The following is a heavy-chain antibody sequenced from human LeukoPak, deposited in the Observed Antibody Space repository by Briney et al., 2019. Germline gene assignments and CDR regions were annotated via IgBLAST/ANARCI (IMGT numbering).Heavy chain of an antibody. J-gene: IGHJ6*03. CDR1: GGSFSGYY. CDR2: INHSGST. Sequence: PSETLSLTCAVYGGSFSGYYWSWIRQPPGKGLEWIGEINHSGSTNYNPSLKSRVTISVDTSKNQFSLKLSSVTAADTAVYYCARVAKDPIDYDFWSGYFGDYYYYYYMDVWGKGTTVTVSS. CDR3: ARVAKDPIDYDFWSGYFGDYYYYYYMDV. D-gene: IGHD3-3*01. V-gene: IGHV4-34*01.